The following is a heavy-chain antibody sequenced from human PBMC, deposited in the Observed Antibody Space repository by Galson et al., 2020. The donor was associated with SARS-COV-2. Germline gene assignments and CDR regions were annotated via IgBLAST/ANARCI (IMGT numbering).Heavy chain of an antibody. CDR3: ARGWLPSEPRPY. V-gene: IGHV3-74*01. Sequence: GGSLRLSCAASGFTFSNFWMHWVRQAPGKGLVWVSRIKSDGSSRDYADSVKGRFTISRDNAENTVYLQMDSLRAEDTAVYYCARGWLPSEPRPYWGQGTLVTVSS. CDR1: GFTFSNFW. J-gene: IGHJ4*02. D-gene: IGHD5-12*01. CDR2: IKSDGSSR.